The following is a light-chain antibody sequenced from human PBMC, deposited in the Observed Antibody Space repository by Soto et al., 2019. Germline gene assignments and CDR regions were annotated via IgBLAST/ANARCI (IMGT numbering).Light chain of an antibody. CDR3: CSYAGSRV. J-gene: IGLJ2*01. CDR2: DVN. CDR1: SSDVGGYDY. Sequence: QSVLTQPRSVSGSPGQSVTISCTGTSSDVGGYDYVSWYQQHPGKAPKLMIFDVNKRPSGVPDRFSGSKSGNTASLTISGLQAEDEADYACCSYAGSRVFGGGTQLTFL. V-gene: IGLV2-11*01.